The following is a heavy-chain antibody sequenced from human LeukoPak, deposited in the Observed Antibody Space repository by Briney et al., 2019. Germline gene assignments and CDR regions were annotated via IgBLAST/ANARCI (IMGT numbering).Heavy chain of an antibody. D-gene: IGHD6-13*01. CDR1: GFTFSSYS. Sequence: GGSLRLSCAASGFTFSSYSMNWVRQAPGKGLEWVSSISSSSSYIYYADSVKGRFTISRDNAKNSLYLQMNSLRAEDTAVYYCARDSIAAAGRSFGYWGQGTLVTVSS. CDR3: ARDSIAAAGRSFGY. J-gene: IGHJ4*02. CDR2: ISSSSSYI. V-gene: IGHV3-21*01.